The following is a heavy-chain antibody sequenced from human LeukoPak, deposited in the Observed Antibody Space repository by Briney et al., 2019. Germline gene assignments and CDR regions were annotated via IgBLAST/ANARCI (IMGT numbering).Heavy chain of an antibody. CDR3: ARDNSVEDTAWWFDP. D-gene: IGHD4-23*01. CDR1: GYTFTSYY. CDR2: INPSGGST. Sequence: ASVKVSCKASGYTFTSYYMHWVRQAPGQGLEWMGIINPSGGSTSYAQKFQGRVTMTRDMSTSTDYMELSSLRSEDTAVYYCARDNSVEDTAWWFDPWGQGTLVSVSS. V-gene: IGHV1-46*01. J-gene: IGHJ5*02.